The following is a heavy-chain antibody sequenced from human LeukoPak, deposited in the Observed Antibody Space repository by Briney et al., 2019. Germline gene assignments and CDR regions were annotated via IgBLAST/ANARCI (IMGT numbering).Heavy chain of an antibody. D-gene: IGHD1-26*01. J-gene: IGHJ4*02. CDR3: ARGSLVGAKNY. V-gene: IGHV1-3*01. Sequence: ASVKVSCKASGYTFTSYAMHWVRQAPGQRLEWMGWISAGNGNTKYSQKFQGRVTITRDTSASTAYMELSSLRSEDTTVYYCARGSLVGAKNYWGQGTLVTVSS. CDR1: GYTFTSYA. CDR2: ISAGNGNT.